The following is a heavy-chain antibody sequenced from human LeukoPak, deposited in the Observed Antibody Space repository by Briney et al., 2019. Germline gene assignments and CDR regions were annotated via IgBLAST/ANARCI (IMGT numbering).Heavy chain of an antibody. V-gene: IGHV3-7*01. CDR3: ARARSYNWRRGRYFDF. J-gene: IGHJ4*02. CDR1: GFTFSNYW. D-gene: IGHD1-1*01. Sequence: GGSLRLSCAASGFTFSNYWMNWVRQAPGKGLEWVANIKQDGSEKYYMDSVKGRFTISRDNGKNSLYLQMNSLIAEDTAVYYCARARSYNWRRGRYFDFWGQGNVVTVSS. CDR2: IKQDGSEK.